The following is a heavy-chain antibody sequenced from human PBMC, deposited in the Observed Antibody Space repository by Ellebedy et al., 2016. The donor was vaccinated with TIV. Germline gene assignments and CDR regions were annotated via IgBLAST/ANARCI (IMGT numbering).Heavy chain of an antibody. J-gene: IGHJ3*01. V-gene: IGHV4-31*03. CDR1: GDSISNGGYY. CDR3: ARDFHDYGIEPFDV. D-gene: IGHD4-17*01. Sequence: SETLSLTCSVSGDSISNGGYYWGWIRQPPGKALEWIGHIYYSGRTYYNPSLESRVDLSVDTSKNQFSLRMTSVTAADTAIYYCARDFHDYGIEPFDVWGQGIMVTVSS. CDR2: IYYSGRT.